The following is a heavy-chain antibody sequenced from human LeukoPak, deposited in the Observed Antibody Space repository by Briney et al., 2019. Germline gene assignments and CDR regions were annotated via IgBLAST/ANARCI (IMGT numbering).Heavy chain of an antibody. CDR1: GFTFSNYA. Sequence: PGGSLRLSCVASGFTFSNYAMSWVRQAPGKGLEWVSAISGSGGSTYYADSVKGRFTISRDNSKNTLYLQMNSLRVEDTAIYYCAKDIQLSTWGLGTMVTVSS. D-gene: IGHD3-16*02. J-gene: IGHJ3*01. V-gene: IGHV3-23*01. CDR2: ISGSGGST. CDR3: AKDIQLST.